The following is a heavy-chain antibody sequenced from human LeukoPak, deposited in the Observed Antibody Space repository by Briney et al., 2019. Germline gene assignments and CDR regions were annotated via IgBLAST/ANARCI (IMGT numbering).Heavy chain of an antibody. J-gene: IGHJ4*02. CDR2: IYYSGNT. Sequence: SETLSLTCTVSGGSISSYYWSWIRQPPGKGLEWIGYIYYSGNTNYNPSLKSRVTISVDTSKNQFSLKLSSVTAADTAVYYCARVVDYDSSGYFRYYFDYWGQGTLVTVSS. CDR1: GGSISSYY. D-gene: IGHD3-22*01. CDR3: ARVVDYDSSGYFRYYFDY. V-gene: IGHV4-59*08.